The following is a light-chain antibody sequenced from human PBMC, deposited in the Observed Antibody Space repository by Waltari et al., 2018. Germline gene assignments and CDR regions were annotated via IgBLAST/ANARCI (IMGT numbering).Light chain of an antibody. Sequence: ELVLLQPPAPFSLPLGGRAPSPCRASQSVSRALACYQQKPGQAPRLLIYGASGRATGIPDRFSGSGSGTDFSLTISRLEPEDFAVYFCQHYVRLPATFGQGTKVEIK. V-gene: IGKV3-20*01. CDR3: QHYVRLPAT. J-gene: IGKJ1*01. CDR2: GAS. CDR1: QSVSRA.